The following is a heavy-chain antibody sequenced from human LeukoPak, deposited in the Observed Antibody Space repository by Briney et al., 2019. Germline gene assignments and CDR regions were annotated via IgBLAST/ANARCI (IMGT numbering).Heavy chain of an antibody. CDR2: INQDGSEK. Sequence: GGSLRLSCAASGFTFSSYWMSWVRQAPGKGLEWVANINQDGSEKYYVESVKGRFTISRDNAKNSLYLQMNSLRAEDTAVYYCARGSKGVYDYVWGSYRPLFDYWGQGTLVTVSS. V-gene: IGHV3-7*01. CDR3: ARGSKGVYDYVWGSYRPLFDY. CDR1: GFTFSSYW. J-gene: IGHJ4*02. D-gene: IGHD3-16*02.